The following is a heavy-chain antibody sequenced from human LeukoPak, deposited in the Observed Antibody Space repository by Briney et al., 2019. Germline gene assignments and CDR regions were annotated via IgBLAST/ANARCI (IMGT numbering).Heavy chain of an antibody. D-gene: IGHD2-2*01. Sequence: ASVKVSCKTSGYTFTNYDINWVRQATGQGLEGMGWMNPNSGNTGYAQKFQGRVTMTRNTSISTAYMELSSLRSEDTAVYYCARPHCSSSDCHPPEWFDPWGRGTLVTLSS. CDR3: ARPHCSSSDCHPPEWFDP. CDR1: GYTFTNYD. CDR2: MNPNSGNT. V-gene: IGHV1-8*01. J-gene: IGHJ5*02.